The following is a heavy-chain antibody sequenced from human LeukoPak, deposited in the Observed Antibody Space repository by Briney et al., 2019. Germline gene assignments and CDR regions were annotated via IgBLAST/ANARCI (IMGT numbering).Heavy chain of an antibody. D-gene: IGHD4/OR15-4a*01. CDR1: GYSFTSYW. Sequence: GESLKISCKGSGYSFTSYWIGWVRQMPGKGLEWMGIIYLGDSDTRYSPSFQGQVTISVDKSISTAYVQWSSLQASDTAMYYCARRVLDYFEHWGQGTLVTVSS. J-gene: IGHJ4*02. CDR3: ARRVLDYFEH. V-gene: IGHV5-51*01. CDR2: IYLGDSDT.